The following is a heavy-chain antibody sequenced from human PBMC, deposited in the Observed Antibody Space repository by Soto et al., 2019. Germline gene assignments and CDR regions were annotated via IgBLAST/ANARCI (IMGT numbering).Heavy chain of an antibody. CDR1: GFTFSSYG. V-gene: IGHV3-30*18. Sequence: GGSLRLSCAASGFTFSSYGMHWVRQAPGKGLEWVAVISYDGSNKYYADSVKGRFTISRDNSKNTLYLQMNSLRAEDTAVYYCAKEGAQGRSGYRAFDIWGQGTMVTVSS. D-gene: IGHD3-22*01. CDR2: ISYDGSNK. J-gene: IGHJ3*02. CDR3: AKEGAQGRSGYRAFDI.